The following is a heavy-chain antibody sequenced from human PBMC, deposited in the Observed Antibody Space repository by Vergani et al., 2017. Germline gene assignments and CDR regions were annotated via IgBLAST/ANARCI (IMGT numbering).Heavy chain of an antibody. V-gene: IGHV3-30*04. CDR1: GFTFSNYP. D-gene: IGHD3-10*01. CDR3: AAYYYGSGSYSDY. Sequence: QVQLVESGGGVVQPGRSLRLSCAASGFTFSNYPVHWVRQAPGKGLEWVAVISYDGSKKYYVDSVKGRFTISRDNSKNMLYLQMNSLRPADTAVYFCAAYYYGSGSYSDYWGQGILVTVSS. CDR2: ISYDGSKK. J-gene: IGHJ4*02.